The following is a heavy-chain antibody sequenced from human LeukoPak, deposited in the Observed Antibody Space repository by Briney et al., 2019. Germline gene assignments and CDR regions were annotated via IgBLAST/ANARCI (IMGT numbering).Heavy chain of an antibody. Sequence: SETLSLTCNVSGASVSSGSYYWSWIRQHPGKGLEWIGYIYYSGSTYYNPSLKSRVTISVDTSKNQFSLKLSSVTAADTAVYYCARVGPYCSSTSCYHGFDPWGQGTLVTVSS. D-gene: IGHD2-2*01. V-gene: IGHV4-31*03. J-gene: IGHJ5*02. CDR1: GASVSSGSYY. CDR3: ARVGPYCSSTSCYHGFDP. CDR2: IYYSGST.